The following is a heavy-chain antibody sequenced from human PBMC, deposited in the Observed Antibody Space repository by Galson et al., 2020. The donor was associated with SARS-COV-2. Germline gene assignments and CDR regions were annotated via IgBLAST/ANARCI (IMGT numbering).Heavy chain of an antibody. Sequence: SETLSLTCAVYGGSFSGYYWSWIRQPPGKGLEWIGEINHSGSTNYNPSLKSRVTISVDTSKNQFSLKLSSVTAADTAVYYCAREEEGATGYYWGQGTLVTVSS. D-gene: IGHD3-9*01. CDR3: AREEEGATGYY. J-gene: IGHJ4*02. V-gene: IGHV4-34*01. CDR1: GGSFSGYY. CDR2: INHSGST.